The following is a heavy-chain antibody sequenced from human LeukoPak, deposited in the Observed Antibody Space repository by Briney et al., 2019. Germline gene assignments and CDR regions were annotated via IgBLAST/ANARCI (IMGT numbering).Heavy chain of an antibody. V-gene: IGHV4-59*01. J-gene: IGHJ4*02. CDR2: IYYSGST. D-gene: IGHD6-19*01. CDR3: ARVSSGWVDY. CDR1: GGSISSYY. Sequence: SETLSLTCTVSGGSISSYYWSWIRQPAGKGLEWIGYIYYSGSTNYNPSLKSRVTISVDTSKKQLSLKLSSVTAADTAVYYCARVSSGWVDYWGQGTLVTVSS.